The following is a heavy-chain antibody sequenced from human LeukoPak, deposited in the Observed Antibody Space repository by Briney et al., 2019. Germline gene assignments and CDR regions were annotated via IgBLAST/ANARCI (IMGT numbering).Heavy chain of an antibody. CDR3: ARVSSTGYMDG. CDR1: GFTFSSYS. CDR2: ISSSSSYI. D-gene: IGHD2-2*01. Sequence: GGSLRLSCAASGFTFSSYSMNWVRQAPGKGLEWVSSISSSSSYIYYADSVKGRFTISRDNAKNSLYLQMNSLRVEDTAVYYCARVSSTGYMDGLGKGTTVTVSS. J-gene: IGHJ6*03. V-gene: IGHV3-21*01.